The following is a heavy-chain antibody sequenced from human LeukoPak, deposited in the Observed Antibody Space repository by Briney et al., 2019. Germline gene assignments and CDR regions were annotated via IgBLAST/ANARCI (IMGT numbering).Heavy chain of an antibody. J-gene: IGHJ5*02. CDR3: ARDQKVGTTATYTPFDP. Sequence: ASVKVSCKASGYSFNSYGISWVRQAPGQGLEWMGWINTYKGNTTYAQKFQGRVSMTTDRSTSTAYLELRSLRSDDTAVYYCARDQKVGTTATYTPFDPWGQGTLVTVSS. CDR2: INTYKGNT. V-gene: IGHV1-18*01. D-gene: IGHD1-26*01. CDR1: GYSFNSYG.